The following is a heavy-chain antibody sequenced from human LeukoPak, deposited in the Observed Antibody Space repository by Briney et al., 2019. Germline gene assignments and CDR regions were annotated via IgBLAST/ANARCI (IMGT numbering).Heavy chain of an antibody. V-gene: IGHV3-23*01. Sequence: PGGSLRLSCAAAGFTFSSYAMSWVRQAPGKGLEWVSAISGSGGSTYYADSVKGRFTISRDNSKNTLYLQMNSLRAEDTAVYYCARVEVPWDYYYYGMDVWGQGTTVTVSS. CDR1: GFTFSSYA. J-gene: IGHJ6*02. D-gene: IGHD3-16*01. CDR2: ISGSGGST. CDR3: ARVEVPWDYYYYGMDV.